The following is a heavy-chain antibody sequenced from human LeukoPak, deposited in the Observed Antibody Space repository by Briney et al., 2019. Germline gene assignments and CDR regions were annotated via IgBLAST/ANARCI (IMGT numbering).Heavy chain of an antibody. V-gene: IGHV3-23*01. CDR1: GFIFNNYG. D-gene: IGHD3-22*01. CDR3: AKGSSGYFFDL. CDR2: ISNDGGGT. Sequence: GGSLRLSCAASGFIFNNYGLVWVRQAPGKGLEWVSAISNDGGGTTYADFVKGRFSVSRDNSKNTLFLEMNSLRAEDTALYYCAKGSSGYFFDLWGQGTLVTVSS. J-gene: IGHJ4*02.